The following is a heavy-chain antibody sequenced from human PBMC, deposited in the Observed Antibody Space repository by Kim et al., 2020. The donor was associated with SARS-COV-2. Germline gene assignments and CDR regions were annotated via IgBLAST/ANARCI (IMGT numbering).Heavy chain of an antibody. CDR1: GFTFDDYA. Sequence: GGSLRLSCAASGFTFDDYAMHWVRQAPGKGLEWVSLISGDGGSTYYADSVKGRFTISRDNSKNSLYLQMNSLRTEDTALYYCAKEMGDSSWSYPESAPLDYWGQGTLVTVSS. CDR3: AKEMGDSSWSYPESAPLDY. J-gene: IGHJ4*02. CDR2: ISGDGGST. D-gene: IGHD6-13*01. V-gene: IGHV3-43*02.